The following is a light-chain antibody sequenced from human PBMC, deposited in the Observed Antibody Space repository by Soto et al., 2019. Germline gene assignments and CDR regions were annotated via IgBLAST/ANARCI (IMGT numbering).Light chain of an antibody. V-gene: IGKV3-15*01. Sequence: EIVMTQSPATLSVSAGETATLSCWASQSVGSKLAWYQRKPGQAPRLLILGASTRATGIPARFSGSGSGTEFTLTIGSLQSEDFAVYYCQQYKNWPLLTFGGGTRWISN. CDR2: GAS. CDR3: QQYKNWPLLT. J-gene: IGKJ4*01. CDR1: QSVGSK.